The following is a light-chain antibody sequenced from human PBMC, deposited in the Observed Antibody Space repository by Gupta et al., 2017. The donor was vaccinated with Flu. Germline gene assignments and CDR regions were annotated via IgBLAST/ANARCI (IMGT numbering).Light chain of an antibody. Sequence: GYCNYVRWYQRHTDQAPELVIYGENKRVAEVADRFYAAKYAYTATITISGRQAEGEANYYCKASRKRTSVVVFGGGTILTVL. V-gene: IGLV2-11*03. CDR1: GYCNY. CDR3: KASRKRTSVVV. CDR2: GEN. J-gene: IGLJ2*01.